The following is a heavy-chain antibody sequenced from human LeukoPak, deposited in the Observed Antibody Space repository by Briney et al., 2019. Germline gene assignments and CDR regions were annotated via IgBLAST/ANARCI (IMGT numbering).Heavy chain of an antibody. CDR3: ARRTVTRDWYFDL. D-gene: IGHD4-17*01. Sequence: GGSLRLSCAASGFTFSSYSMNWVRQAPGKGLEWVSYISSSSSTIYYADSVKGRFTISRDNAKNSLYLQMNGLRAEDTAVYYCARRTVTRDWYFDLWGRGTLVTVSS. J-gene: IGHJ2*01. V-gene: IGHV3-48*04. CDR1: GFTFSSYS. CDR2: ISSSSSTI.